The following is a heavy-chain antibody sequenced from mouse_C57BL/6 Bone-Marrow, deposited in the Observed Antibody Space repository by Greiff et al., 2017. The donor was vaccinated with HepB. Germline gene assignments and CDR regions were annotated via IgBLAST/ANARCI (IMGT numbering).Heavy chain of an antibody. CDR2: ISSGGDYI. D-gene: IGHD1-1*01. CDR3: TGHDYYGSSRGFAY. CDR1: GFTFSSYA. J-gene: IGHJ3*01. Sequence: EVKLMESGEGLVKPGGSLKLSCAASGFTFSSYAISWVRQTPEKRLEWVAYISSGGDYIYYADTVKGRFTISRDNARNTLYLQMSSLKSEDTAMYYCTGHDYYGSSRGFAYWGQGTLVTVSA. V-gene: IGHV5-9-1*02.